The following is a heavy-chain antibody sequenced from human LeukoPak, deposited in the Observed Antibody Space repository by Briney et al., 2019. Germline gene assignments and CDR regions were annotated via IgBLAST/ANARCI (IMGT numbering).Heavy chain of an antibody. CDR3: ARFSNAGYSSGWYSDY. CDR1: GGSISSYY. V-gene: IGHV4-59*01. CDR2: IYYSGST. D-gene: IGHD6-19*01. J-gene: IGHJ4*02. Sequence: SETLSLTCTVSGGSISSYYWSWIRQPPGKGLEWIGYIYYSGSTNYNPSLKSRVTISVDTSKNQFSLKLSSVTAADTAVYYCARFSNAGYSSGWYSDYWGQGTLVTVSS.